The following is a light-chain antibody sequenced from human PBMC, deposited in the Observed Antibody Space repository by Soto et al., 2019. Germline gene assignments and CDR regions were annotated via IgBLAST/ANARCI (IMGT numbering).Light chain of an antibody. J-gene: IGKJ4*01. CDR1: QSISSW. CDR3: QQYDIFSLT. Sequence: DIQMTQSPSTLSASVGDRVTITCRASQSISSWLAWYQQKPGKAPKRLIYKASTLESGIPSRFSGGGSGTEFTLTISSLQPDDFATYYCQQYDIFSLTFGGWTKVEVK. V-gene: IGKV1-5*03. CDR2: KAS.